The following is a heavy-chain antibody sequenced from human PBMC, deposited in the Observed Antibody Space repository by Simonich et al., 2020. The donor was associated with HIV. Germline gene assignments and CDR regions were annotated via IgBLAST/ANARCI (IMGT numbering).Heavy chain of an antibody. V-gene: IGHV4-34*01. Sequence: QVQLQQWGAGLLKPSETLSLTCAVYGASFNAYYWSWIRQSPGKGLEWIGEINHRGSPKYKPPPKTRLTLSADTSKNQFSLKLTSVTAADTAVYYCARGIRAGDFYSQYYYYMDVWGKGTTVIVSS. CDR3: ARGIRAGDFYSQYYYYMDV. D-gene: IGHD2-21*02. CDR1: GASFNAYY. J-gene: IGHJ6*03. CDR2: INHRGSP.